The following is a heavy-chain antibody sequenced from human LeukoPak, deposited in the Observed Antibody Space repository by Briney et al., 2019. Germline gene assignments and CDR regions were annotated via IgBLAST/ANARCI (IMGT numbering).Heavy chain of an antibody. CDR3: AALARDY. CDR2: IHNDGST. V-gene: IGHV3-53*01. J-gene: IGHJ4*02. CDR1: GFILSSNY. D-gene: IGHD3-3*02. Sequence: GGSLRLSCAACGFILSSNYMTWVRQAPGEGLEWVSVIHNDGSTYYTDSVKGRFTISRDDSKNTFYLQMNSLRVEDTAVYYCAALARDYWGQGTLVTVSS.